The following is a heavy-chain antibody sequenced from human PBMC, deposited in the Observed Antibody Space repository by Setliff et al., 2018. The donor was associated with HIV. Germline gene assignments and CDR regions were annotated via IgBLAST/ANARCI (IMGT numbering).Heavy chain of an antibody. J-gene: IGHJ4*02. Sequence: ASVKVSCKASGYTFTGYYMHGVRQAPGQGLEGMGWINPNSGGTKYAQKFQGRVTMTRDTSISTAYMELSRLRSDDTAVYYCARSQGIVVVTAIHFDYWGQGTLVTVS. CDR2: INPNSGGT. CDR3: ARSQGIVVVTAIHFDY. CDR1: GYTFTGYY. V-gene: IGHV1-2*02. D-gene: IGHD2-21*02.